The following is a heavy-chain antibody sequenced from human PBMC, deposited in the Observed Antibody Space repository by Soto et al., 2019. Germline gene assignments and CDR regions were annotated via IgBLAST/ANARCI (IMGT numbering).Heavy chain of an antibody. J-gene: IGHJ4*02. CDR1: GYTFPSQA. Sequence: GASVKVSCTASGYTFPSQAMHWVRQAPGQRHEWTGWSNAGNGNTRYSQKFQGRVTITRDTSASTAYMELSSLRSEDTPVYYCARGGTLIDYWGQGTLVTVSS. CDR3: ARGGTLIDY. CDR2: SNAGNGNT. V-gene: IGHV1-3*01. D-gene: IGHD3-16*01.